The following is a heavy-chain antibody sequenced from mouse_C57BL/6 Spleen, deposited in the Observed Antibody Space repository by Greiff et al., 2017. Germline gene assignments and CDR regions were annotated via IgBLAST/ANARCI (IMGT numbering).Heavy chain of an antibody. CDR2: IYPGDGDT. V-gene: IGHV1-82*01. J-gene: IGHJ2*01. D-gene: IGHD2-4*01. Sequence: VQLQQSGPELVKPGASVKISCKASGYAFSSSWMNWVKQRPGQGLEWIGRIYPGDGDTNYNGKFKGKATLTADKSSSTAYMQISSLTSEDSSFSFCARYDYDLGFDYWGQGTTLTVSS. CDR3: ARYDYDLGFDY. CDR1: GYAFSSSW.